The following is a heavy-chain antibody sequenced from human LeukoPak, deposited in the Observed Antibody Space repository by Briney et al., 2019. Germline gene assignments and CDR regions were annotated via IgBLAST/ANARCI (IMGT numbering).Heavy chain of an antibody. CDR2: INPSGGST. Sequence: ASVTVSCKASGYTFTRHYMHWVRQAPGQGLEWMAIINPSGGSTGYAQKFRDSLTVTRDTSTNTVYMELSSLMSEDTAVYYCGREGITGTTGDYWGQGTLVTVSS. CDR1: GYTFTRHY. V-gene: IGHV1-46*01. J-gene: IGHJ4*02. CDR3: GREGITGTTGDY. D-gene: IGHD1-7*01.